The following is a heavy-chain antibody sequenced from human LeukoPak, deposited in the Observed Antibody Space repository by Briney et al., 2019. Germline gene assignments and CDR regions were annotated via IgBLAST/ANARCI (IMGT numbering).Heavy chain of an antibody. J-gene: IGHJ3*02. D-gene: IGHD3-16*01. CDR3: ATDLGGVSAFDI. CDR1: GYTLTELS. CDR2: FDREDGET. Sequence: ASVKVSCKVSGYTLTELSMHWVRQAPGKGLEWMGGFDREDGETIYAQKFQGRVTMPEDTSTDTAYMELSSLRSEDTAVYYCATDLGGVSAFDIWGQGTMVTVSS. V-gene: IGHV1-24*01.